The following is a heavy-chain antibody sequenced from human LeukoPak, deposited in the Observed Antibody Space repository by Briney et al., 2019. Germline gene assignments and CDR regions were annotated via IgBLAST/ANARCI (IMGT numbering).Heavy chain of an antibody. D-gene: IGHD1-26*01. Sequence: PGGSLRLSCAASGFTFSSYEMNWVRQAPGKGLEWVSYISSSGSTIYYADSVKGRFTISRDNAKTSLYLQMNSLRAEDTAVYYCAKGRIVKLDYWGRGTLVTVSS. V-gene: IGHV3-48*03. CDR1: GFTFSSYE. CDR3: AKGRIVKLDY. J-gene: IGHJ4*02. CDR2: ISSSGSTI.